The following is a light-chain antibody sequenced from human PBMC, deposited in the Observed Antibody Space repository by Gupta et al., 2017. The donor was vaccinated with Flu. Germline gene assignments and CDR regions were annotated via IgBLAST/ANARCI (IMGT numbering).Light chain of an antibody. J-gene: IGLJ3*02. CDR1: SSNIGSNY. Sequence: QSVLTQPPSESGTPGQRVTISCSGSSSNIGSNYVYWYQQLPGTAPKLLIYRNNQRPSGVPYRFSGSKSGTSASLAISGLRSEDEADYYSAAWDDSRPWVFGGWSKLTVL. CDR3: AAWDDSRPWV. CDR2: RNN. V-gene: IGLV1-47*01.